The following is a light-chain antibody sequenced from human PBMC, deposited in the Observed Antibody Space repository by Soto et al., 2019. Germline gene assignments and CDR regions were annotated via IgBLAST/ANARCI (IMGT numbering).Light chain of an antibody. CDR1: QSIRSY. J-gene: IGKJ5*01. Sequence: DIQMTQSPSSLSASVGDRVTITCRASQSIRSYLNWYQLKPGKAPKFLIYAGSSLQSAVPSRFSGSGSGTNFTLTISSLQPEDFGTYYCQQSYSTPITIGQGTRLEIK. CDR2: AGS. V-gene: IGKV1-39*01. CDR3: QQSYSTPIT.